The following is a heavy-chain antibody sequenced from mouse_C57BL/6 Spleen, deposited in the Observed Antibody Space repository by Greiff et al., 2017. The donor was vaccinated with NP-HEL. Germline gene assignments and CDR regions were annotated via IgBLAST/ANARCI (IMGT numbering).Heavy chain of an antibody. V-gene: IGHV5-6*01. J-gene: IGHJ2*01. CDR3: ARDRDDSYFDY. D-gene: IGHD2-4*01. CDR2: ISSGGSYT. Sequence: EVKLMESGGDLVKPGGSLKLSCAASGFTFSSYGMSWVRQTPDKRLEWVATISSGGSYTYYPDSVKGRFTISRDNAKNNLYLQMSHLKSEDTAMYYCARDRDDSYFDYWGQGTTLTVSS. CDR1: GFTFSSYG.